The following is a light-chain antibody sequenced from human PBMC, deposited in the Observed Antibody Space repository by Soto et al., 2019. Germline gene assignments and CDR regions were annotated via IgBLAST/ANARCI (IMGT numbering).Light chain of an antibody. Sequence: EIVLTQSPGFLSLSPRERATLSCRASQTLTTNFLAWYQQKPGQSPRLLIYGPSNRAPYGPSNRAPGTPDRFSGGGAGTDFTLTIDRLEPEDFAVYFCQQYSISPFSFGGGTKVEI. V-gene: IGKV3-20*01. CDR3: QQYSISPFS. J-gene: IGKJ4*01. CDR2: GPS. CDR1: QTLTTNF.